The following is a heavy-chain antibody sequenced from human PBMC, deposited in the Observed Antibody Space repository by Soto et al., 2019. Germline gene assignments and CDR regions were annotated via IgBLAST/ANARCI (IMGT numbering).Heavy chain of an antibody. CDR2: ISGYNGHT. V-gene: IGHV1-18*01. CDR3: ARMYYYDSSGRRYGMDV. Sequence: ASVKVSCKASGYTFTIYGISWVRQAPGQGLEWMGWISGYNGHTKYAQKFQGRVTMTTDTSTGTVNMELRSLRSDDTAMYSCARMYYYDSSGRRYGMDVWGQGTTVTVSS. J-gene: IGHJ6*02. CDR1: GYTFTIYG. D-gene: IGHD3-22*01.